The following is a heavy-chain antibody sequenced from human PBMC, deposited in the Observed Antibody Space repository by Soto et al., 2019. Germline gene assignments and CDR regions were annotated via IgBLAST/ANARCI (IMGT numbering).Heavy chain of an antibody. V-gene: IGHV4-30-4*01. CDR3: ARGAYSDSSSYFDY. J-gene: IGHJ4*02. CDR1: GDSISSGDHY. CDR2: IYYSGTT. D-gene: IGHD6-6*01. Sequence: QVQLQESGPELVKPSQTLSLTCTVSGDSISSGDHYWSWIRQPPGKGLEWIGYIYYSGTTYSRPSLQSRVTISVDTSKNQFSLKLNSVTAADTAVYYCARGAYSDSSSYFDYWGQGTLVPVSS.